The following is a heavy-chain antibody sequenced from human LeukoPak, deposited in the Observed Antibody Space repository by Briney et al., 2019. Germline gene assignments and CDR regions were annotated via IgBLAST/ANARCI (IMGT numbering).Heavy chain of an antibody. J-gene: IGHJ5*02. CDR1: GYSFTSYW. D-gene: IGHD5-18*01. CDR3: ARQVSGAAMATRWFDP. Sequence: GESLKISCKGSGYSFTSYWIGWVRQMPGKGLEWMGIIYPGDSDTRYSPSFQGQVTISADKSISTAYLQWSSLKASDTAMYYCARQVSGAAMATRWFDPWGQGTLVTVSS. V-gene: IGHV5-51*01. CDR2: IYPGDSDT.